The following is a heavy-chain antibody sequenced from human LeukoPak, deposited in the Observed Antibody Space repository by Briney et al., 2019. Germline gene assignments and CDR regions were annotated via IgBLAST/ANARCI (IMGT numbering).Heavy chain of an antibody. V-gene: IGHV3-21*01. CDR3: ARVRIAVAGQGDY. J-gene: IGHJ4*02. Sequence: GGSLRLSCASSGFTFNNYAMSWVRQAPGKGLEWVSSISSSSSYIYYADSVKGRFTISRDNAKNSLYLQMNSLRAEDTAVYYCARVRIAVAGQGDYWGQGTLVTVSS. CDR1: GFTFNNYA. CDR2: ISSSSSYI. D-gene: IGHD6-19*01.